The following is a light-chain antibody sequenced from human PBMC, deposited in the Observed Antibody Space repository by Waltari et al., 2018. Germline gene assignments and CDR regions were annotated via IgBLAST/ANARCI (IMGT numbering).Light chain of an antibody. Sequence: SVLTQPPSASGTPGQRVTISCSGSSSNIGSSYVYWYQQLPGPAPKLLIYRNNQRPSGVPDRFSGSKSGTSASLAISGLRSEDEADYYCAAWDDSLSGVLFGGGTKLTV. V-gene: IGLV1-47*01. CDR2: RNN. J-gene: IGLJ2*01. CDR3: AAWDDSLSGVL. CDR1: SSNIGSSY.